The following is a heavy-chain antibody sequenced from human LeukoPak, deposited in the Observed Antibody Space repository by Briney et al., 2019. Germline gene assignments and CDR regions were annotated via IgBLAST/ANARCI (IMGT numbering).Heavy chain of an antibody. CDR3: AKSKAVSILDV. CDR1: GFTFSDYA. D-gene: IGHD2/OR15-2a*01. CDR2: ISYDGNNK. Sequence: GGSLRLSCAASGFTFSDYAMHWVRQAPGKGLEWVAVISYDGNNKYYADSVKGRFTISRDNSKNTLYLQMNSLRAEDTAVYYCAKSKAVSILDVWGQGTTVTVSS. J-gene: IGHJ6*02. V-gene: IGHV3-30*04.